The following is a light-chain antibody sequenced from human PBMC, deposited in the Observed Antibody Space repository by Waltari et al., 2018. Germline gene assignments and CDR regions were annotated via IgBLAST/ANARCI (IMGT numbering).Light chain of an antibody. V-gene: IGKV2-28*01. CDR2: LGF. J-gene: IGKJ1*01. CDR3: MQAVQTPWT. CDR1: QSLLYSNGNNY. Sequence: DVVMTQSPLSLSVTPGEPASISCRSSQSLLYSNGNNYLNWYLQKPGQSPHLLIYLGFNRASGGPDRFSGSGSGTDFTLKISRVEAEDVGVYYCMQAVQTPWTFGQGTKVEIK.